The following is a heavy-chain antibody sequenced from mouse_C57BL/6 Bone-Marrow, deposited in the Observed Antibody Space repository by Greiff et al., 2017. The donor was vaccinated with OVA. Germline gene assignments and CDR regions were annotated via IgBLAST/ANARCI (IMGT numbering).Heavy chain of an antibody. CDR1: GYTFTSYG. V-gene: IGHV1-81*01. D-gene: IGHD1-1*01. J-gene: IGHJ1*03. Sequence: QVQLQQSGAELARPGASVKLSCKASGYTFTSYGISWVKQRTGQGLEWIGEIYPRSGNTYYNEKFKGKATLTADKSSSTAYMELRSLTSEDSAVYFYERDYYYGSSHWYFDVWGTGTTVTVSS. CDR3: ERDYYYGSSHWYFDV. CDR2: IYPRSGNT.